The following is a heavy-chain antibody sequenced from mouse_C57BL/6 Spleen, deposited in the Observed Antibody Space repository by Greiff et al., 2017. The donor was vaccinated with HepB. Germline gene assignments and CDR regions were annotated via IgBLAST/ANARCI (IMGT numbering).Heavy chain of an antibody. CDR3: ARHNYYCSSPWYFDV. J-gene: IGHJ1*03. Sequence: EVQRVESGGGLVQPGGSLKLSCAASGFTFSDYYMYWVRPTPEKRLEWVAYISNSGGCTYYPDTVKGRFTISRDNAKNTQYLQMSRLKSEDTAMYYSARHNYYCSSPWYFDVWGTGTTVTDSS. CDR1: GFTFSDYY. D-gene: IGHD1-1*01. CDR2: ISNSGGCT. V-gene: IGHV5-12*01.